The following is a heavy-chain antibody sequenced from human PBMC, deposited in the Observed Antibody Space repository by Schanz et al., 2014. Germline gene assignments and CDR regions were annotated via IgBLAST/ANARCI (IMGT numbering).Heavy chain of an antibody. Sequence: VQLVESGGGVVQSGRSLRLSCTASGFTFSSHAFHWVRQAPGKGLEWVAVISYDGNKKYYAESVKGRFTVSRDNSKNTLYLQMNSLRREDTAVYCCARRRVAVGDFDYWGQGTLVTVSS. D-gene: IGHD6-19*01. CDR2: ISYDGNKK. CDR3: ARRRVAVGDFDY. CDR1: GFTFSSHA. J-gene: IGHJ4*02. V-gene: IGHV3-30*04.